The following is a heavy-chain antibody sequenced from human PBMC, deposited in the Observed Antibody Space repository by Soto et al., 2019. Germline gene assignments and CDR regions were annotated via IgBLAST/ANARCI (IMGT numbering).Heavy chain of an antibody. D-gene: IGHD3-10*01. Sequence: PSETLSLTCTVSGGSISSYYWSWTRQPPGKGLEWIGYIYYSGSTNYNPSLKSRVTISVDTSKNQFSLKLSSVTAADTAVYYCARVAYGSGSYRWFDPWGQGTLVTVSS. CDR2: IYYSGST. V-gene: IGHV4-59*01. CDR1: GGSISSYY. CDR3: ARVAYGSGSYRWFDP. J-gene: IGHJ5*02.